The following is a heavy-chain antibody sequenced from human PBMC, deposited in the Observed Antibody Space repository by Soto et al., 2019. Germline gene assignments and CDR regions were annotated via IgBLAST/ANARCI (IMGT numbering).Heavy chain of an antibody. D-gene: IGHD1-26*01. Sequence: EVQLLESGGGSVQPGGSLRLSCAASGFTFSSFSLSWVRQAPGKGLEWVSGISGLGGSIYYADSVKGRFTISRDNSKNTLYLQMNSLRAEDTAVYYCSKSNGDTWERYFFDFWGQGTLVTVSS. CDR2: ISGLGGSI. CDR3: SKSNGDTWERYFFDF. J-gene: IGHJ4*02. V-gene: IGHV3-23*01. CDR1: GFTFSSFS.